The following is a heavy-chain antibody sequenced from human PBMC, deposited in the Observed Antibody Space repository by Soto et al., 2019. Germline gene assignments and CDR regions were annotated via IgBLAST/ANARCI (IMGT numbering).Heavy chain of an antibody. J-gene: IGHJ6*02. V-gene: IGHV1-69*01. CDR1: GGTFSSYA. Sequence: QVQLVQSGAEVKKPGSSVKVSCKASGGTFSSYAISWVRPAPGQGLEWMGGIIPISGTAHYAQKFKTRVTITADESTSTAYMELSSMRSEDTAVDYCARSQGSSTSLEIYYYYYSGMDVWGQGTTVTVSS. CDR2: IIPISGTA. CDR3: ARSQGSSTSLEIYYYYYSGMDV. D-gene: IGHD2-2*01.